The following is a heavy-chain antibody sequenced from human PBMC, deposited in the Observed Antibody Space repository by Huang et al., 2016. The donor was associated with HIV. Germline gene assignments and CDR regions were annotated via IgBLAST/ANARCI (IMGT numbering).Heavy chain of an antibody. CDR1: GFKLSGFG. CDR3: AKESRWFSDFDH. V-gene: IGHV3-30*18. CDR2: IEYDGRSQ. J-gene: IGHJ4*02. Sequence: QVHLVESGGGVVQPGGSLRLSCAASGFKLSGFGMHWVRQAPGKGLEWVAVIEYDGRSQFYTDSVKGRFTISRDNSDNTLSLQMKGLRPDDTAVYYCAKESRWFSDFDHWGQGVLVSVSS. D-gene: IGHD2-15*01.